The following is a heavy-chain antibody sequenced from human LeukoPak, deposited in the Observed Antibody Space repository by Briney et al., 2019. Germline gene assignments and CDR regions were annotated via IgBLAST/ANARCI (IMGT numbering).Heavy chain of an antibody. CDR3: AKDDAWLQYEN. CDR2: ISPNGGIT. D-gene: IGHD5-24*01. J-gene: IGHJ4*02. Sequence: GGSLRLSCTASGFTFRNHGMNWVRQAPGKGLEWVSGISPNGGITYYADSVKGRSTISRDNSRNTVSLQMNYLRAEDTAIYYCAKDDAWLQYENWGQGILVTVSS. V-gene: IGHV3-23*01. CDR1: GFTFRNHG.